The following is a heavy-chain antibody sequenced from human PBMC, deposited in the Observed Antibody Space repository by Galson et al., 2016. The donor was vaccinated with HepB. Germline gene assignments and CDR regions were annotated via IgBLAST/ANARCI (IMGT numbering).Heavy chain of an antibody. CDR1: GASMRTGDYY. CDR2: IFYSGSP. V-gene: IGHV4-30-4*01. CDR3: ARGGRFHFYGMDV. D-gene: IGHD3-16*01. Sequence: TLSLTCTVSGASMRTGDYYWTWIRQPPGKGLELIGHIFYSGSPYYNPSLKSRVSISADMSNKQFSLKLSSVSAADTAVYFCARGGRFHFYGMDVWGQGTTVTVSS. J-gene: IGHJ6*02.